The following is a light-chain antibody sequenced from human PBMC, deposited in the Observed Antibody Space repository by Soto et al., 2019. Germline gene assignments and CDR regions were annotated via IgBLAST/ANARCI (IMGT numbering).Light chain of an antibody. CDR1: KNILHRSNNRNY. CDR3: QQYYSSPWT. J-gene: IGKJ1*01. Sequence: DIVMTQSPDSLAVSLGERATINCKSSKNILHRSNNRNYLAWYQQKPGQPPKLLIYWASTRESGVPDRFSGSGSGTDFTLTISSLRAEDVAVYFCQQYYSSPWTFGQGTKVDIK. CDR2: WAS. V-gene: IGKV4-1*01.